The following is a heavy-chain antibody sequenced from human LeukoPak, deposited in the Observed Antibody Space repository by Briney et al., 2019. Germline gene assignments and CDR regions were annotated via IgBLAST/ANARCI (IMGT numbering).Heavy chain of an antibody. Sequence: GSLRLSCAASGFTFSSYSMNWVRQAPGKGLEWVSSISSSSSYIYYADSVKGRFTISRGNAKNSPYLQMNSLRAEDTAVYYCARDGYYGSGSGYDYWGQGTLVTVSS. CDR2: ISSSSSYI. V-gene: IGHV3-21*01. D-gene: IGHD3-10*01. CDR3: ARDGYYGSGSGYDY. J-gene: IGHJ4*02. CDR1: GFTFSSYS.